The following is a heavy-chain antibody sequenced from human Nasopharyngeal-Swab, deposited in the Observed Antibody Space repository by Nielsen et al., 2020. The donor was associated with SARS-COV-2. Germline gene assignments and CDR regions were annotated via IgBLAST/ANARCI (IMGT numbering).Heavy chain of an antibody. J-gene: IGHJ6*03. V-gene: IGHV2-70*11. D-gene: IGHD5-18*01. CDR2: IDWDDET. CDR3: ARVRRDEDTAMARYYYYYHMDV. Sequence: PGKALEWLARIDWDDETYCSTSLKTRLTISKGTSKNQVVLRMTNMDPADTATYYCARVRRDEDTAMARYYYYYHMDVWGLGTTVTVSS.